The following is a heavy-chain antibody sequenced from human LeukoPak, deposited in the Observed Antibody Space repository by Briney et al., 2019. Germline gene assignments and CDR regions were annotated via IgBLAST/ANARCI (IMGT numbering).Heavy chain of an antibody. D-gene: IGHD1-7*01. CDR2: INPSDGAT. V-gene: IGHV1-46*01. CDR1: VYTFTKYY. J-gene: IGHJ4*02. CDR3: ATAGGTTMYFDY. Sequence: ASVKVSCKASVYTFTKYYIHWVRQPPGQGLEWIGMINPSDGATTYAQRFQGRVTMTEDTSTDTAYMELSSLRSEDTAVYYCATAGGTTMYFDYWGQGTLVTVSS.